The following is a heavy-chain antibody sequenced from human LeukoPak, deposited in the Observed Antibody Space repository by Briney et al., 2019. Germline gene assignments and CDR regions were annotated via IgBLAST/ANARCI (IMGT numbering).Heavy chain of an antibody. CDR1: GYTFTGYY. Sequence: GASVKVSCKASGYTFTGYYMHWVRQAPGQGLEWMGRINPNSGGTNYAQKFQGRVTMTRDTSISTAYMELSRLRSDDTAVYYCARVPNSGSYTGHFQHWGQGTLVTVSS. D-gene: IGHD1-26*01. CDR3: ARVPNSGSYTGHFQH. J-gene: IGHJ1*01. CDR2: INPNSGGT. V-gene: IGHV1-2*06.